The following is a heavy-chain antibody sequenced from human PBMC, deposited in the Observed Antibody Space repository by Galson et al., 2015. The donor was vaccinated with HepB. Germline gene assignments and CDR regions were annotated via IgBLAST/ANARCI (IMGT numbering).Heavy chain of an antibody. D-gene: IGHD1-26*01. Sequence: QSGAEVKKPGESLKISCKGSGYTFTTYWIGWVRQMPGKGLEWMGIIYPGDSDTIYSPSFQGQVTFSADKSISTAYLQWSSLKASDTAMYYCTKLYSGSHYRWFDPWGQGTLVTVSS. CDR1: GYTFTTYW. CDR2: IYPGDSDT. CDR3: TKLYSGSHYRWFDP. V-gene: IGHV5-51*03. J-gene: IGHJ5*02.